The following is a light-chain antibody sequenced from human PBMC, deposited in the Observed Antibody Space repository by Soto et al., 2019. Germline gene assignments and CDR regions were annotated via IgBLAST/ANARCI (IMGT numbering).Light chain of an antibody. Sequence: DIQMTQSPSSLSVSVGDRVTITCRASQSTSSYLNWYQQKPGKAPKLLIYAASSLQSGVPSRFSGSGSGTDFTLAISSLQPEDFATYYCQQSYSTPRTFGQETKVEIK. CDR2: AAS. J-gene: IGKJ1*01. CDR3: QQSYSTPRT. CDR1: QSTSSY. V-gene: IGKV1-39*01.